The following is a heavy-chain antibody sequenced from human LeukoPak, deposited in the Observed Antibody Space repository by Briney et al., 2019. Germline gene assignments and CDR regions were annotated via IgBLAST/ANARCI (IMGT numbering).Heavy chain of an antibody. Sequence: PGGSLRLSCAASGFTFSSYGIHWVRQAPGKGLEWVAVIWYDGSNKYYADSVKGRFSISRDNSKNTLYPQMNSLRAEDTAVYYCARTVTRNGWFDPWGQGTLVTVSS. CDR3: ARTVTRNGWFDP. J-gene: IGHJ5*02. CDR1: GFTFSSYG. CDR2: IWYDGSNK. V-gene: IGHV3-33*01. D-gene: IGHD4-11*01.